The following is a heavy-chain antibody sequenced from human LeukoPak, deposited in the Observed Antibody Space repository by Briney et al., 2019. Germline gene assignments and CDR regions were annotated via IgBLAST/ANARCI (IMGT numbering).Heavy chain of an antibody. D-gene: IGHD6-19*01. V-gene: IGHV3-7*01. CDR2: IKQDGSEK. Sequence: GGSLRLSCAASGFSFSIYWMSWVRQAPQEGREGVANIKQDGSEKFDVDSVKCRFTISKYNAKNSMYLQMNSLRSEDTAVYYCARMYSSGWYPRYYFDYWGQGTLVTVSS. CDR3: ARMYSSGWYPRYYFDY. J-gene: IGHJ4*02. CDR1: GFSFSIYW.